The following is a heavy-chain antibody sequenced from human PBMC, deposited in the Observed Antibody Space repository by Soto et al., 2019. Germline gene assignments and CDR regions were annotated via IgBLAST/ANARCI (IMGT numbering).Heavy chain of an antibody. CDR2: ISSSGYI. D-gene: IGHD2-15*01. CDR1: GFNFNSYT. V-gene: IGHV3-21*01. Sequence: RGGSLRGSCAASGFNFNSYTINWVRQAPGKRLEWLSSISSSGYIFSTDSVRGRFTISRDNAKNSVYLQINSLRAEDTAVYFCARDCSGGSCYPGMDVWGQGTTVTVSS. CDR3: ARDCSGGSCYPGMDV. J-gene: IGHJ6*02.